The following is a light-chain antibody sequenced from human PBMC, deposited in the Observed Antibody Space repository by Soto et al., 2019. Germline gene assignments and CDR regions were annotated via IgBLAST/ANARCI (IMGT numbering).Light chain of an antibody. CDR3: QQYKNYPWT. J-gene: IGKJ1*01. V-gene: IGKV1-5*03. Sequence: IRMTQSPSTQSASIGDRVTITCRASQSIGNWLAWYQQKPGRAPKLLIYEASTLESGVPSRFSGGGSGTDFTLTSSGRQPDDFATFYCQQYKNYPWTFGQGTKVEIK. CDR2: EAS. CDR1: QSIGNW.